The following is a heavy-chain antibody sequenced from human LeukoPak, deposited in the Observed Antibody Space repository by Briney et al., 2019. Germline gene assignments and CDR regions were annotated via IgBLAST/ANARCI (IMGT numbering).Heavy chain of an antibody. CDR3: ARDQCSSTSCYVGVGIFDY. CDR2: ISGFNDNT. J-gene: IGHJ4*02. D-gene: IGHD2-2*01. CDR1: GYFFSHYG. Sequence: WASVKVSCKTSGYFFSHYGISWVRQAPGQGPEWLAWISGFNDNTNYAQRVQGRVTMTTDTATSTAYMELRSLRSDDTAVYYCARDQCSSTSCYVGVGIFDYWGQGTLVTVSS. V-gene: IGHV1-18*01.